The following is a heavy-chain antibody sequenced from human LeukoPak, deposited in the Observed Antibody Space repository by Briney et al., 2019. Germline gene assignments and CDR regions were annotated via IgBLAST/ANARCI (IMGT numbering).Heavy chain of an antibody. J-gene: IGHJ4*02. CDR2: ISGSGGST. Sequence: ETLSLTCTVSSYSISSGYYWGCIRQPPGKGLEWVSAISGSGGSTYYADSVKGRFTISRDNSKNTLYLQMNSLRAEDTAVYYCAKRREPSSSWYYFDYWGQGTLVTVSS. CDR1: SYSISSGYY. V-gene: IGHV3-23*01. CDR3: AKRREPSSSWYYFDY. D-gene: IGHD6-13*01.